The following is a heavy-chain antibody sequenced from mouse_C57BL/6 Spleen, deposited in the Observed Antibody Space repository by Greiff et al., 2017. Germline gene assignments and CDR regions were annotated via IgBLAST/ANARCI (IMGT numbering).Heavy chain of an antibody. D-gene: IGHD1-1*01. CDR2: ISSGSSTI. Sequence: EVKVVESGGGLVKPGGSLKLSCAASGFTFSDYGMHWVRQAPEKGLEWVAYISSGSSTIYYADTVKGRFTISRDNAKNTLFLQMTSLRSEDTAMYYCAFTVVDYYAMDYWGQGTSVTVSS. J-gene: IGHJ4*01. V-gene: IGHV5-17*01. CDR3: AFTVVDYYAMDY. CDR1: GFTFSDYG.